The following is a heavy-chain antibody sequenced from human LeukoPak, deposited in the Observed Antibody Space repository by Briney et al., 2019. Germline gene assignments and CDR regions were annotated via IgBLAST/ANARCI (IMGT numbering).Heavy chain of an antibody. V-gene: IGHV3-48*04. CDR1: GFTFSSYG. J-gene: IGHJ4*02. CDR3: AKDRTYSAYAALDY. D-gene: IGHD5-12*01. Sequence: HPGGSLRLSCAASGFTFSSYGMSWVRQAPGKGLDWVSYITSSSSTIYYADSVKGRFTISRDSAKNSLYLQMNSLRTEDTALYYCAKDRTYSAYAALDYWGQGTLVTVSS. CDR2: ITSSSSTI.